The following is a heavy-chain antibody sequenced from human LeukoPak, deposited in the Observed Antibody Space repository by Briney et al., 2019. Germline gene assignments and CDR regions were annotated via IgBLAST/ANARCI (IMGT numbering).Heavy chain of an antibody. CDR2: IYYSGST. D-gene: IGHD3-3*01. J-gene: IGHJ3*02. V-gene: IGHV4-31*03. Sequence: KPSETLSLTCTVSGGSISSGGYYWSWIRQHPGKGLEWTGYIYYSGSTYYNPSLKSRVTISVDTSKNQFSLKLSSVTAADTAVYYCARSYYDFWSDTSPDAFDIWGQGTMVTVSS. CDR3: ARSYYDFWSDTSPDAFDI. CDR1: GGSISSGGYY.